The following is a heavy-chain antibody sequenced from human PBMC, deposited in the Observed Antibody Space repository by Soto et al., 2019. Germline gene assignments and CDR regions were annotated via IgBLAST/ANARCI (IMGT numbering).Heavy chain of an antibody. CDR1: GGSISNVNDC. J-gene: IGHJ4*02. CDR3: ARGPSGDKVDY. CDR2: IYSGGSI. Sequence: QVQLQESGPGLVKPSQTLSLTCIVSGGSISNVNDCWSWIRQRPDKGLEWIGHIYSGGSIYNNPSLMSRVTISVDSSNNLFSLQLSSLSAADTAVYYCARGPSGDKVDYWGQGTLVAVSS. D-gene: IGHD7-27*01. V-gene: IGHV4-30-4*01.